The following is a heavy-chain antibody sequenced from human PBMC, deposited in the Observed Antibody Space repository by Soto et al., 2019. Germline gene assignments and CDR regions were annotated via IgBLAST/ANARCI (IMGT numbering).Heavy chain of an antibody. Sequence: ASVKVSCKASGYTPISYDINWVRQVTGQGLEWMGWMNPDSGNTGYAQKFQGRVTMTRDTCTGTAYLELSSLRSEDTAVYYCARGPTGTTTYYMDVWGKGTTVTVSS. V-gene: IGHV1-8*01. D-gene: IGHD1-7*01. J-gene: IGHJ6*03. CDR3: ARGPTGTTTYYMDV. CDR2: MNPDSGNT. CDR1: GYTPISYD.